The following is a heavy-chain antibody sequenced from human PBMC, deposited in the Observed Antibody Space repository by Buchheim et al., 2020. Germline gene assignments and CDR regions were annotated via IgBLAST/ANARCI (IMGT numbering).Heavy chain of an antibody. CDR2: FYWDDAN. J-gene: IGHJ3*02. CDR3: ARKTNVLDGFDI. V-gene: IGHV2-5*02. Sequence: QITLKESGPTLVKPTQTLTLTCTFSGFSLSTSGVGVGWIRQPPGKALEWLALFYWDDANCYSPSLKSRLTITKDPSKHQVVLTMTNMDPVDTATYYCARKTNVLDGFDIWGQGT. CDR1: GFSLSTSGVG.